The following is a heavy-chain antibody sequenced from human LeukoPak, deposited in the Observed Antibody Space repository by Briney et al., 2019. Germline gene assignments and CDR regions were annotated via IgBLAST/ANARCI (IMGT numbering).Heavy chain of an antibody. CDR1: GGSISSYY. V-gene: IGHV4-59*01. CDR2: IYYSGST. Sequence: SETLSLTCTVSGGSISSYYLSWIRQPPGKGLEWIGYIYYSGSTNYNPSLKSRVTISVDTSKNQFSLKLSSVTAADTAVYCCAREDYSFHDAFDIWGKGTMVTVSS. D-gene: IGHD3-16*01. J-gene: IGHJ3*02. CDR3: AREDYSFHDAFDI.